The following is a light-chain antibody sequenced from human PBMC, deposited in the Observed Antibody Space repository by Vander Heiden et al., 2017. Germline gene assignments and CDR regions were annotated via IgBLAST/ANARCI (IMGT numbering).Light chain of an antibody. CDR1: NSDVGGYSY. CDR2: EVT. CDR3: SSYGGSNNYV. J-gene: IGLJ1*01. Sequence: HSALTQPPSASGSPGQSVTVSCTGTNSDVGGYSYVSWYQQHPGKAPKLLSYEVTKRPSGVPDRFSGSKSGNTASLTVSGLQAEDEADYYCSSYGGSNNYVFGSGTKVTVL. V-gene: IGLV2-8*01.